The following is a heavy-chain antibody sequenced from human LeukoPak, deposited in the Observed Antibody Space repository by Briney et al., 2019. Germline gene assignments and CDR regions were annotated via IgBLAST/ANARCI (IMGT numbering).Heavy chain of an antibody. Sequence: ASVKVSCKASGYTFTSYDINWVRQATGQGLEWMGWMNPNSGNTGYAQKFQGRVTMTRNTSISTAYMELSSLRSEDTAVYYCARFNSGWYDYYYYGMDVWGQGTTVTVSS. CDR2: MNPNSGNT. D-gene: IGHD6-19*01. CDR3: ARFNSGWYDYYYYGMDV. V-gene: IGHV1-8*01. CDR1: GYTFTSYD. J-gene: IGHJ6*02.